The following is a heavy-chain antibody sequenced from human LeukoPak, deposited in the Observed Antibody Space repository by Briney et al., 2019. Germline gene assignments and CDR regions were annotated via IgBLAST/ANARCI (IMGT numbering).Heavy chain of an antibody. CDR3: ARTWIQALDYYYYYYMDV. Sequence: SVKVSCKASGGTFSSYAISWVRRAPGQGLEWMGGIIPIFGTANYAQKFQGRVTITADKSTSTAYMELSSLRSEDTAVYYCARTWIQALDYYYYYYMDVWGKGTTVTVSS. V-gene: IGHV1-69*06. CDR1: GGTFSSYA. D-gene: IGHD5-18*01. J-gene: IGHJ6*03. CDR2: IIPIFGTA.